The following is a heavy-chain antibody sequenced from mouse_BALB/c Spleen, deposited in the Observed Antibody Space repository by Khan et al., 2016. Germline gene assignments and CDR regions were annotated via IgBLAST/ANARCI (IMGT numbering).Heavy chain of an antibody. CDR3: AREGLNYDYAMDY. Sequence: QVQLQQSGAELVRPGVSVKISCKGSGYTFTDYAMHWVKQSHAKNLEWIGVISTYYGDTSYNQKFEGKATMTVDKSSSTAYMELARLTSEDSAICYCAREGLNYDYAMDYWGQGTSVTVSS. D-gene: IGHD2-1*01. J-gene: IGHJ4*01. CDR1: GYTFTDYA. V-gene: IGHV1S137*01. CDR2: ISTYYGDT.